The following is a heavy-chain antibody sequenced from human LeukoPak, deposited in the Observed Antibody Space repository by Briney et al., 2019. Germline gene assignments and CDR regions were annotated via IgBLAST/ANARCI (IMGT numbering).Heavy chain of an antibody. Sequence: PGGSLRLSCAASGFTVSSNYMSWVRQAPGKGLEWVSVIYSGGSTYYADSVKGRFTISRDNSKNTLYLQMNSLRAEDTAVYYCARDSSYDYVWGSHTLFDYWGQGTLVTVSS. CDR2: IYSGGST. D-gene: IGHD3-16*01. CDR1: GFTVSSNY. J-gene: IGHJ4*02. CDR3: ARDSSYDYVWGSHTLFDY. V-gene: IGHV3-66*01.